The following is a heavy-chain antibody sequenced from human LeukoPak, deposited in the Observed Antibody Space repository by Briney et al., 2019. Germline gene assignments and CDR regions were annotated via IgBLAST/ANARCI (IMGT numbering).Heavy chain of an antibody. J-gene: IGHJ3*02. CDR1: GFTFSSYA. CDR2: ISGSGGST. CDR3: AKDLGGDYAAFDI. Sequence: GGSLRLSCAASGFTFSSYAMSWVRQAPGKGLEGVSAISGSGGSTYYADSVKGRFTISRDNSKNTLYLQMNSLRAEDTAVYYCAKDLGGDYAAFDIWGQGTMVTVSS. V-gene: IGHV3-23*01. D-gene: IGHD4-17*01.